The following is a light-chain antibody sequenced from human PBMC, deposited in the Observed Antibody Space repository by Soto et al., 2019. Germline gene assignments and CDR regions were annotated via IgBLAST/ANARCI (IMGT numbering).Light chain of an antibody. CDR1: SGHRTNI. V-gene: IGLV4-60*03. Sequence: QSVLTQSSSASASLGSSVKLTCTLSSGHRTNIIAWHQQQPGNAPRYLMKLESSGSYNKGSGVPDRFSGSSSGADRYLTISSLQSEDEAEYYCETWDTNTRVYGTGTKLTVL. CDR2: LESSGSY. J-gene: IGLJ1*01. CDR3: ETWDTNTRV.